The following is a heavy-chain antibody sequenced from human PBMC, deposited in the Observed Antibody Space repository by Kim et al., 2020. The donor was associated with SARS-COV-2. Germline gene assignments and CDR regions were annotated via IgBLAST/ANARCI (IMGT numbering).Heavy chain of an antibody. V-gene: IGHV4-30-4*01. Sequence: SETLSLTCTVSGGSISSGDYYWSWIRQPPGKGLEWIGYIYYSGSTYYNPSLKSRVTISVDTSKNQFSLKLSSVTAADTAVYYCARDPRYYGSGSYSPAPYWGQGTLVTVSS. CDR1: GGSISSGDYY. J-gene: IGHJ4*02. CDR2: IYYSGST. D-gene: IGHD3-10*01. CDR3: ARDPRYYGSGSYSPAPY.